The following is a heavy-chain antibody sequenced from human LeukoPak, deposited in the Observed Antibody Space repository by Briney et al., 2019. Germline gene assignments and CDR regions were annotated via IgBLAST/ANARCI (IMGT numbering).Heavy chain of an antibody. D-gene: IGHD3-10*01. CDR3: ARDKQGIFYYYYMDV. CDR1: GFTFSDHY. J-gene: IGHJ6*03. CDR2: ISSSGSTI. Sequence: GGSLRLSCAASGFTFSDHYMSWIRQATGKGLGRVSYISSSGSTIYYADSVKGRFTISRDNAKNSLYLQMNSLRAEDTAVYYCARDKQGIFYYYYMDVWGKGTTVTVSS. V-gene: IGHV3-11*01.